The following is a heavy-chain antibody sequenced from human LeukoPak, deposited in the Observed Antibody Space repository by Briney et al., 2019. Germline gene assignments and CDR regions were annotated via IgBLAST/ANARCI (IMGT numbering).Heavy chain of an antibody. CDR1: GFTFRRYA. J-gene: IGHJ4*02. CDR2: ITGSGATT. D-gene: IGHD6-19*01. Sequence: GSLRLSCAASGFTFRRYAMSWVRQAPGKGLEWVSTITGSGATTYYADSVKGRFTASRDNSENTVYLQMNSLRAEDTAVYYCAKDTPLTAYSSGWSVNCFDYWGQGTLVPVSS. V-gene: IGHV3-23*01. CDR3: AKDTPLTAYSSGWSVNCFDY.